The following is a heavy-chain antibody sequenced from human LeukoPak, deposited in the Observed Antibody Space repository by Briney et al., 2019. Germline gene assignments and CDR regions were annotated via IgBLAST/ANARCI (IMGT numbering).Heavy chain of an antibody. CDR3: ARYSNHYDFWSGYTN. V-gene: IGHV4-34*01. J-gene: IGHJ4*02. CDR1: GGSFSGYY. D-gene: IGHD3-3*01. Sequence: SETLSLTCAVYGGSFSGYYWSWIRQPPGKGLEWIGEINHSGSTNYNPSLKSRVTISVDTSKNQFSLKLSSVTAADTAVYYCARYSNHYDFWSGYTNWGQGTLVTVSS. CDR2: INHSGST.